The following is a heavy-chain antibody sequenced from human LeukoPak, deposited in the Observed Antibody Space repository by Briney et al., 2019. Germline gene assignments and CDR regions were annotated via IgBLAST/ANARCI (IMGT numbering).Heavy chain of an antibody. D-gene: IGHD6-19*01. J-gene: IGHJ3*02. CDR2: ISGSGGST. CDR1: GFTFSSYA. Sequence: GGSLRLSCAASGFTFSSYAMSWVRQAPGKGLEWVSAISGSGGSTYYADSVKGRFTISRDNSKNTLYLQMNSLRAEDTAVYYCAKDQSRSYSSGWYFAFDIWGQGTMVTVSS. V-gene: IGHV3-23*01. CDR3: AKDQSRSYSSGWYFAFDI.